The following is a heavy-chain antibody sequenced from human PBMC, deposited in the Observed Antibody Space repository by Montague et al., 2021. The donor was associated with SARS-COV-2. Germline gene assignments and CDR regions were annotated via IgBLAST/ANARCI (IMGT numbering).Heavy chain of an antibody. CDR2: IYYRGSS. CDR1: GGSISRYS. J-gene: IGHJ6*02. D-gene: IGHD3-22*01. Sequence: SETLSLTCTVYGGSISRYSWTWIRQPPGKGLEWIGHIYYRGSSNYSPSLKSRVTISVDKSKNQFSLKLCSVTAADTAIYYCARDDDKSADYNYYAMDVWGQGTLVTVSS. CDR3: ARDDDKSADYNYYAMDV. V-gene: IGHV4-59*01.